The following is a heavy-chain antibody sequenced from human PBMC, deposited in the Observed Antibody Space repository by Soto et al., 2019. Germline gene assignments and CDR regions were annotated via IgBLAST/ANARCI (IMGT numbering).Heavy chain of an antibody. CDR1: GGTSTIYT. D-gene: IGHD1-26*01. Sequence: QVQLVQSGAEVKKPGSSLKVSCETSGGTSTIYTITWVRQAPGQGLQWMGRIVPTLLQTNYAQDFQGRLTLTADTSTSTAHMELSSLTSEDTAVYYCATEKYGAGRVGVDTWGQGTLVTVSS. CDR2: IVPTLLQT. V-gene: IGHV1-69*08. CDR3: ATEKYGAGRVGVDT. J-gene: IGHJ5*02.